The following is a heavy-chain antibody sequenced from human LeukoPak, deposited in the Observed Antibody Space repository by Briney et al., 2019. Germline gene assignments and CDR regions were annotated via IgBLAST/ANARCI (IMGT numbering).Heavy chain of an antibody. V-gene: IGHV4-59*01. CDR2: VYDTGRT. J-gene: IGHJ2*01. D-gene: IGHD6-19*01. CDR1: GGSISSYY. CDR3: ARDLVSSGWPDWYFDL. Sequence: PSETLSLTCSVSGGSISSYYWSWIRQPPGKGLEWIGYVYDTGRTNYNPSLKSRVTISVDTSKNQFSLRLSSVTAADTAVYYCARDLVSSGWPDWYFDLWGRGTLVTVSS.